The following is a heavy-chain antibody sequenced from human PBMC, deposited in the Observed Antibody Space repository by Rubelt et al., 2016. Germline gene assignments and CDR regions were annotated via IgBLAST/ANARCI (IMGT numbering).Heavy chain of an antibody. V-gene: IGHV7-4-1*02. CDR3: AIYYYDSSTSYVDY. Sequence: QAPGQGLEWMGWINTNTGNPTYAQGFTGRFVFSLDTSVSTAYLQISSLKAGDTAVYYCAIYYYDSSTSYVDYWGQGTLVTVSS. J-gene: IGHJ4*02. D-gene: IGHD3-22*01. CDR2: INTNTGNP.